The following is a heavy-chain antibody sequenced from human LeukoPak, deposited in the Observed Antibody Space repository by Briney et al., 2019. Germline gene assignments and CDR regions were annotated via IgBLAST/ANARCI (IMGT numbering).Heavy chain of an antibody. D-gene: IGHD6-13*01. Sequence: GGSLRLSCAASGFTFSSYGMHWVRQAPGKGLEWVAVIWYDGRNKYYADSVKGRFAISRDNSKNTLYLQMNSLRAEDTAVYYCARDFPRSHLKSHSSSWFDWGQGTLVTVSS. CDR1: GFTFSSYG. CDR2: IWYDGRNK. J-gene: IGHJ4*02. CDR3: ARDFPRSHLKSHSSSWFD. V-gene: IGHV3-33*01.